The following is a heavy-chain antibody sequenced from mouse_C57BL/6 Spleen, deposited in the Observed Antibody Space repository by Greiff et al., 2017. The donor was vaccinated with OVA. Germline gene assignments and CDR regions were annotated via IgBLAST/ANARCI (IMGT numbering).Heavy chain of an antibody. CDR1: GYTFTSYG. D-gene: IGHD2-5*01. CDR3: ARRDSNYEDFDY. Sequence: QVQLQQSGAELARPGASVKLSCKASGYTFTSYGISWVKQRTGQGLEWIGEIYPRSGNTYYNEKFKGKATLTADKSSSTAYMELRSLTSEDSAVYFCARRDSNYEDFDYWGQGTTLTVSS. J-gene: IGHJ2*01. V-gene: IGHV1-81*01. CDR2: IYPRSGNT.